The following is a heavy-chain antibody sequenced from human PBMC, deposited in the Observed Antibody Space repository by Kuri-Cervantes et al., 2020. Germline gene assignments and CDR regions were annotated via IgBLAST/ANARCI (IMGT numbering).Heavy chain of an antibody. CDR3: ARWSGSYTQFNY. V-gene: IGHV4-39*07. CDR2: IYYSGST. CDR1: GCSISSSSYY. D-gene: IGHD1-26*01. Sequence: SETLSLTCTVSGCSISSSSYYWGWIRQPPGKGLEWIGSIYYSGSTYYNPSLKSRVTISVDTSKNQFSLKLSSVTAADTAVYYCARWSGSYTQFNYWGQGTLVTVSS. J-gene: IGHJ4*02.